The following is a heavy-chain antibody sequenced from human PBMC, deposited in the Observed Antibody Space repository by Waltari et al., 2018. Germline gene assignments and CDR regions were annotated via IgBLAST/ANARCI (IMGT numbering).Heavy chain of an antibody. V-gene: IGHV7-4-1*02. Sequence: QVQLVQSGSELKKPGASVTVSCKASGNTFTSHAMNWVRQAPGQGLEFMGWINTNTENPFYAQGFTGRFVFSLDTSASTAYMEINSLKAEDTAVYYCARELLGGGAFDSWGQGTLVTVSS. D-gene: IGHD3-16*01. CDR2: INTNTENP. CDR3: ARELLGGGAFDS. CDR1: GNTFTSHA. J-gene: IGHJ4*02.